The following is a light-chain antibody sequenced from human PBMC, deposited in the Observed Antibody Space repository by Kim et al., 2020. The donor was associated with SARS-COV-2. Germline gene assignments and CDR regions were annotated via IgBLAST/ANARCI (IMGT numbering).Light chain of an antibody. V-gene: IGKV1-5*01. J-gene: IGKJ1*01. CDR2: DAS. CDR1: QSIETH. Sequence: SVGDRVTFTCRAIQSIETHLAWHQQKPGKAPRLLVFDASSLGSGVPSRFSSSGSGTEFTLTISSLRPDDFATYYCHQYNSPWTFGQGTKVDIK. CDR3: HQYNSPWT.